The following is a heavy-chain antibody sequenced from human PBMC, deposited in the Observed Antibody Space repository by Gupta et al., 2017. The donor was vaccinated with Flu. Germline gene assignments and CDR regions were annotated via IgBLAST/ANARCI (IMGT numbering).Heavy chain of an antibody. J-gene: IGHJ4*02. CDR3: AKETVNRTVDY. V-gene: IGHV3-30*18. CDR1: GFTFRSYG. D-gene: IGHD4-17*01. CDR2: IAYDGDDK. Sequence: QVQLVESGGGVVQPGTSLRLSCAASGFTFRSYGMPWVRQAPGKGLEWIVVIAYDGDDKYYADSVKSRFTISRDNSKNMLYLKIHSLRAKDTAVYYCAKETVNRTVDYWGQGTLVTVSS.